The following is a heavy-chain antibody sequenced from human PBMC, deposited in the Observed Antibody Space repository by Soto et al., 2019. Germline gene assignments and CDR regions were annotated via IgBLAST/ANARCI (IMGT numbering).Heavy chain of an antibody. J-gene: IGHJ4*02. Sequence: SETLSLTCAVYGGSFSGYYWSWIRQPPGKGLEWIGEINHSGSTNYNPSLKSRVTISVDTSKNQFSLKLSSVTAADTAVYYCARRGYDYVWGSYRPYYFDYWGQGTLATVSS. CDR2: INHSGST. CDR1: GGSFSGYY. D-gene: IGHD3-16*02. CDR3: ARRGYDYVWGSYRPYYFDY. V-gene: IGHV4-34*01.